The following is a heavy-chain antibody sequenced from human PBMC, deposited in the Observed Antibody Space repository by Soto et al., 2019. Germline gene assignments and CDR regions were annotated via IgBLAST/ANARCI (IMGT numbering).Heavy chain of an antibody. V-gene: IGHV4-34*01. J-gene: IGHJ4*02. D-gene: IGHD5-12*01. CDR1: GGSFSNYY. CDR3: ATISGYESY. Sequence: SETLSLTCAVYGGSFSNYYLSWIRQPPGKGLEWIGEINHSGGTNYNPSLKSRVTISIDTSKSQVSLKLNSGTAADTAVYYCATISGYESYWGQGALVTVSS. CDR2: INHSGGT.